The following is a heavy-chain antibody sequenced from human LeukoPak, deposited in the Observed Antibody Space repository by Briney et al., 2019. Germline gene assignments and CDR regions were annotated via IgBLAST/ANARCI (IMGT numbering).Heavy chain of an antibody. CDR1: GGSISSGGYS. Sequence: SETLSLTCAVSGGSISSGGYSWSWIRQPPGTGPEWIGYIYHSGSTYYNPSLKSRVTISVDRSKNQFSLKLSSVTAADTAVYYCARQFTGYCSSTSCPYNWFDPWGQGTLVTVSS. J-gene: IGHJ5*02. V-gene: IGHV4-30-2*01. CDR3: ARQFTGYCSSTSCPYNWFDP. CDR2: IYHSGST. D-gene: IGHD2-2*01.